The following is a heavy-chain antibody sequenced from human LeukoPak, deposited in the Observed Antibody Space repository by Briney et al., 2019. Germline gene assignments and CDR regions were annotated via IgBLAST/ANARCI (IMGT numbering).Heavy chain of an antibody. Sequence: GGSLRLSCAASGFTFSSYAMSWVRQAPGKGLEWVGRIKSKPDGGTADYAAPVKGRFTISRDDSENTLYLQMNSLKTEDTAVYYCTRLTLGGTSYGMDVWGQGTTVTVSS. D-gene: IGHD3-16*01. CDR3: TRLTLGGTSYGMDV. J-gene: IGHJ6*02. CDR1: GFTFSSYA. CDR2: IKSKPDGGTA. V-gene: IGHV3-15*01.